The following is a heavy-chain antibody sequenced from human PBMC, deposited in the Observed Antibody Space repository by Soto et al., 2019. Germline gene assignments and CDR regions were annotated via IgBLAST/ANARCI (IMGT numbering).Heavy chain of an antibody. CDR3: ARSQGGSSSLDIYYYYYYGMDV. J-gene: IGHJ6*02. Sequence: QVQLVQSGAEVKKPGSSVKVSCKAPGGTFSSYAISWVRQAPGQGLEWRGGIIPIFGTAKYAQKFQGRVTITADESTGTGYMELSSLRSEDTAVYYCARSQGGSSSLDIYYYYYYGMDVWGQGTTVTVSS. V-gene: IGHV1-69*01. CDR2: IIPIFGTA. CDR1: GGTFSSYA. D-gene: IGHD2-15*01.